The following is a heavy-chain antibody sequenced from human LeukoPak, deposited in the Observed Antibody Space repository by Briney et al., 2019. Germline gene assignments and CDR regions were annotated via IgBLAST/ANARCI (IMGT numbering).Heavy chain of an antibody. CDR2: INPNSGGT. Sequence: ASVKVSCKASGYTFTGYYMHWVRQAPGQGLEWMGWINPNSGGTNYAQKLQGRVTMTTDTSTSTAYMELRSLRSDDTAVYYCARDRPGLRYFDWLFDSPQSRKYDYYFDYWGQGTLVTVSS. J-gene: IGHJ4*02. CDR3: ARDRPGLRYFDWLFDSPQSRKYDYYFDY. D-gene: IGHD3-9*01. CDR1: GYTFTGYY. V-gene: IGHV1-2*02.